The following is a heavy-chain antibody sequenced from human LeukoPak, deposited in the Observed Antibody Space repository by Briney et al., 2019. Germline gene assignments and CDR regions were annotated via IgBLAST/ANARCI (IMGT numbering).Heavy chain of an antibody. CDR3: ARGRIKEMATRHFDY. CDR2: ISSSSSYI. V-gene: IGHV3-21*01. CDR1: GLTFSSYS. J-gene: IGHJ4*02. D-gene: IGHD5-24*01. Sequence: GGSLRLSCAASGLTFSSYSMNWVRQAPGKGLEWVSSISSSSSYIYYADSVKGRFTISRDNAKNSLYLQMNSLRAEDTAVYYCARGRIKEMATRHFDYWGQGTLVTVSS.